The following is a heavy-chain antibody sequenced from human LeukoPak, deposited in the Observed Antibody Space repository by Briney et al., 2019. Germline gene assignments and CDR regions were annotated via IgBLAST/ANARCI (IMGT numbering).Heavy chain of an antibody. D-gene: IGHD5-12*01. J-gene: IGHJ4*02. CDR1: GGSISAYY. CDR3: ARVRGYVQGDY. V-gene: IGHV4-59*01. Sequence: SETLSLTCTVSGGSISAYYWNWIRQSPGKGLEWIGYIYHTGSTKHNPSLKSRVTISVDTSKNQFSLKLTSVTAADTAVYYCARVRGYVQGDYWGQGTLVTVSS. CDR2: IYHTGST.